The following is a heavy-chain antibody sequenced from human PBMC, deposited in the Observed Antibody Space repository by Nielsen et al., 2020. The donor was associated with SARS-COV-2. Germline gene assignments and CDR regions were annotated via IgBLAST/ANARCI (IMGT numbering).Heavy chain of an antibody. J-gene: IGHJ6*02. D-gene: IGHD3-22*01. CDR2: ISWNSGSI. CDR3: AKDIGDSSGYYYYYHYGRDG. V-gene: IGHV3-9*01. CDR1: GFTFDDYA. Sequence: SLKISCAASGFTFDDYAMHWVRQAPGKGLEWVSGISWNSGSIGYADSVKGRFTISRDNAKNSLYLQMNSLRAEDTALYYYAKDIGDSSGYYYYYHYGRDGWGQGTTVTVSS.